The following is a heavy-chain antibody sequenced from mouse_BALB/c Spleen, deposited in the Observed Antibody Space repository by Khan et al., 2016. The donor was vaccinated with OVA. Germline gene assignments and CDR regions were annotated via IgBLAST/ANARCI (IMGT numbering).Heavy chain of an antibody. V-gene: IGHV5-6*01. CDR3: ASHLTGSFAY. CDR1: GFTFSTYG. D-gene: IGHD4-1*01. J-gene: IGHJ3*01. CDR2: INSDGYYT. Sequence: EVQLVESGGDLVKPGGSLRLSCAASGFTFSTYGMSWVRQFPDKRLEWVATINSDGYYTYYPDTVKERFTISRNNAENTLYLQMSSLKSEDTAIYYCASHLTGSFAYWGQGTLVTVST.